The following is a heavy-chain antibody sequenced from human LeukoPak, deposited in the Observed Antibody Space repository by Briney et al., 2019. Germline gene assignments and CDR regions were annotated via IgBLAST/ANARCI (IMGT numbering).Heavy chain of an antibody. V-gene: IGHV4-34*01. J-gene: IGHJ4*02. CDR2: INHSGST. Sequence: SETLSLTCAVYGGSFSGYYWSWIRQPPGKGLEWIGEINHSGSTNYNPSLKSRVTISVDTSKNQFSLKLSSVTAADTAVYYCARGASFDYWGQGTLVTVSS. CDR3: ARGASFDY. CDR1: GGSFSGYY.